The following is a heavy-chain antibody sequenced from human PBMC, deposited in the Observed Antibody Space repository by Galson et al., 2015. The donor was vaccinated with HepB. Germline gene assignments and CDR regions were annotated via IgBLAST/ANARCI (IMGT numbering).Heavy chain of an antibody. CDR3: ARDRSYCSSTSCTQRLDP. D-gene: IGHD2-2*01. J-gene: IGHJ5*02. Sequence: SVKVSCKASGYSFTGYYMYWVRQAPGQGLEWMGWINPNSGGTNYAQKFQGGVTMTSDTSISTAYMELRRLRSDDTAVYYCARDRSYCSSTSCTQRLDPWGQGTLVTVSS. CDR1: GYSFTGYY. CDR2: INPNSGGT. V-gene: IGHV1-2*02.